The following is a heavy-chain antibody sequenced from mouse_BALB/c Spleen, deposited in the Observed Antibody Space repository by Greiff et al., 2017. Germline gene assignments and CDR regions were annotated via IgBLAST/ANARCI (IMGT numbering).Heavy chain of an antibody. Sequence: QVQLQQSGAELVRPGASVQLSCKASGYTFTSYWINWVKQRPGQGLEWIGNIYPSDSYTNYNQKFKDKATLTVDKSSSTAYMQLSSPTSEDSAVYYCTRFITTATWLGLGYWGEGTTLAVSS. D-gene: IGHD1-2*01. J-gene: IGHJ2*01. CDR2: IYPSDSYT. CDR1: GYTFTSYW. V-gene: IGHV1-69*02. CDR3: TRFITTATWLGLGY.